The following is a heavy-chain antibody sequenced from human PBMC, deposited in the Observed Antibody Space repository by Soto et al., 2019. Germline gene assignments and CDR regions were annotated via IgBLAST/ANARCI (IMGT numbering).Heavy chain of an antibody. Sequence: EEQLVESGGGLVQPGRSLRLSCAASGFTFEDFAMHWVRQVPGKGLEWVSGVSWNSDEIDYADSVKGRFTISRDNAKNSLFLQMNSLRPEDTAYYYCVKDRIASVATSNAGVYYFDSWGQGTLVTVSS. CDR2: VSWNSDEI. CDR3: VKDRIASVATSNAGVYYFDS. V-gene: IGHV3-9*01. D-gene: IGHD5-12*01. J-gene: IGHJ4*02. CDR1: GFTFEDFA.